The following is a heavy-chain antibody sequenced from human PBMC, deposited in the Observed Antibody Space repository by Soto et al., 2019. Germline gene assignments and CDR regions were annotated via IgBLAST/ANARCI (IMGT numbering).Heavy chain of an antibody. Sequence: EVQLVESGGGLVQPGGSLRLSCAASGFTFSYYEMTWVRQAPGKGLECVSYISAAGSAIYYADSVKGRFTIPRDNAKNSLFLQMNSLRAEDTAVYYCARDGYGDPYYYYGMDVWGQGTSVTVSS. D-gene: IGHD4-17*01. CDR3: ARDGYGDPYYYYGMDV. CDR1: GFTFSYYE. CDR2: ISAAGSAI. J-gene: IGHJ6*02. V-gene: IGHV3-48*03.